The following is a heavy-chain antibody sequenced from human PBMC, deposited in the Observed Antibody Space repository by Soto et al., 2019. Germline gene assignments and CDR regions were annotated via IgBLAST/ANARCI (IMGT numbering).Heavy chain of an antibody. Sequence: LSETLSLTCTVSGGSISSGDYYWSWIRQPAGKGLEWIGYIYYSGSTYYNPSLKSRVTISVDTSKNQFSLKLSSVTAADTAVYYCARGYYDSSGYYSTHSRPREVDWGQGTLVTVSS. CDR1: GGSISSGDYY. V-gene: IGHV4-30-4*01. CDR2: IYYSGST. J-gene: IGHJ4*02. CDR3: ARGYYDSSGYYSTHSRPREVD. D-gene: IGHD3-22*01.